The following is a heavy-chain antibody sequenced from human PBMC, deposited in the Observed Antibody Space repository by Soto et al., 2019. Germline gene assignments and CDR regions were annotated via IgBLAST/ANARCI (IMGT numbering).Heavy chain of an antibody. CDR3: ARGPNNIWGSYRPFDY. Sequence: QVQLQESGPGLVKPPETLSLTCTVSGGSIGTHYWSWIRQPPGKGLEWIGFIHHSGSSKHNPSLKSRFTIAVDTSKDQFPLKLSSVTAADTAVYYCARGPNNIWGSYRPFDYWGQGTLVTVSS. V-gene: IGHV4-59*11. D-gene: IGHD3-16*02. CDR1: GGSIGTHY. CDR2: IHHSGSS. J-gene: IGHJ4*02.